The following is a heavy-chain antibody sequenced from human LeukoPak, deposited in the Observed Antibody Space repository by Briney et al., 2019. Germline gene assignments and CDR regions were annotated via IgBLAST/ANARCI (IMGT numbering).Heavy chain of an antibody. Sequence: ASVKVSCKASGGTFSSYAISWVRQAPGQGLEWMGWMNPNSGNTGYAQKFQGRVTMTRNTSISTAYMELSSLRSEDTAVYYCARAPLPRNYYDSSGYYYLGDYWGQGTLVTVSS. J-gene: IGHJ4*02. V-gene: IGHV1-8*02. CDR1: GGTFSSYA. CDR2: MNPNSGNT. CDR3: ARAPLPRNYYDSSGYYYLGDY. D-gene: IGHD3-22*01.